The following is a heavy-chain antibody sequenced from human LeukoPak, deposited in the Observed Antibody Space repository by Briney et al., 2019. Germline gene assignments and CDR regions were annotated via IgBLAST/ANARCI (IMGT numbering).Heavy chain of an antibody. J-gene: IGHJ4*02. CDR1: GYTFDNYW. CDR3: ARLPTISTPGSRKFDY. Sequence: GESLKISCKGSGYTFDNYWIAWVRQTPGQGLEWMGIINAGDSDPRYSPSFQGQVLISVEKSINTAYLHWGSLKPSDTALYYCARLPTISTPGSRKFDYWGRGTQVTVSS. V-gene: IGHV5-51*01. CDR2: INAGDSDP. D-gene: IGHD1-14*01.